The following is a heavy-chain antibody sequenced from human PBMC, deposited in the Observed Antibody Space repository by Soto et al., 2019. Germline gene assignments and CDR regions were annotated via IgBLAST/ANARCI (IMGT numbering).Heavy chain of an antibody. CDR3: ARDSSSWPHDAFDI. Sequence: VAAVKVSCKACGYTFTSYGISWVRQAPGQGLEWMGWISAYNGNTNYAQKLQGRVTMTTDTSTSTAYMELRSLRSDDTAVYYCARDSSSWPHDAFDIWGQGTMVTVSS. CDR1: GYTFTSYG. V-gene: IGHV1-18*01. CDR2: ISAYNGNT. D-gene: IGHD6-13*01. J-gene: IGHJ3*02.